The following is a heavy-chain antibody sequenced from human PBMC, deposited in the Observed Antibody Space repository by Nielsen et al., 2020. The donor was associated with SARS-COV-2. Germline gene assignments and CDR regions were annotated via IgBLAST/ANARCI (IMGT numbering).Heavy chain of an antibody. CDR1: GNSFTSHP. V-gene: IGHV1-3*01. CDR2: INAGNGNT. J-gene: IGHJ4*02. Sequence: ASVKVSCKASGNSFTSHPIHWVRQAPGQRPEWMGWINAGNGNTKYSEKFQGRVTITRDTSASTIYMDLSSLGSDDTAVYYCARLLDSRVYPTLDYWGQGTLVTVSS. D-gene: IGHD3-22*01. CDR3: ARLLDSRVYPTLDY.